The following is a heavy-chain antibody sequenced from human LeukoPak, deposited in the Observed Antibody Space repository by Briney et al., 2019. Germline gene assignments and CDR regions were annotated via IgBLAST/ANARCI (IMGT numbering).Heavy chain of an antibody. D-gene: IGHD2-21*01. V-gene: IGHV3-23*01. CDR1: GFTFSSYE. CDR3: AKAPVTTCRGAYCYPFDY. J-gene: IGHJ4*02. CDR2: ISDSGNT. Sequence: PGGSLRLSCAASGFTFSSYEMNWVRQAPGKGLEWVSAISDSGNTYHADSVKGRFTISSDSSKNTLFLQMNRLRPEDAAVYYCAKAPVTTCRGAYCYPFDYWGQGTLVTVSS.